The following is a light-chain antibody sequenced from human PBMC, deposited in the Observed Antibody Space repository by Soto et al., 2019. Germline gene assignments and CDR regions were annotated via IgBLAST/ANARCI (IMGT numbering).Light chain of an antibody. J-gene: IGLJ1*01. CDR3: AAWDDSLNGYV. CDR2: NNN. V-gene: IGLV1-44*01. Sequence: QSVLTQPPSASETPGQRVTISCSGSSSNIGINTVDWFQQLPGKAPKLLIYNNNQRPSGVPDRFSGSKSGTSASLAISGLQSEDESDYYCAAWDDSLNGYVFGTGTKLTVL. CDR1: SSNIGINT.